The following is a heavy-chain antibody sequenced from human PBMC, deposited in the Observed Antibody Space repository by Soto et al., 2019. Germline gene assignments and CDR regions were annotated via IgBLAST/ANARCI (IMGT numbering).Heavy chain of an antibody. Sequence: PGGSLRLSCAASGFTFSSYAMSWVRQAPGKGLEWVSAISGSGGSTYYADSVKGRFTISRDNSKNTLYLQMNSLRAEDTAVYYCAKVRDILTGYVRYYYYYGMDVWGQGTTVTVSS. D-gene: IGHD3-9*01. J-gene: IGHJ6*02. CDR1: GFTFSSYA. CDR2: ISGSGGST. V-gene: IGHV3-23*01. CDR3: AKVRDILTGYVRYYYYYGMDV.